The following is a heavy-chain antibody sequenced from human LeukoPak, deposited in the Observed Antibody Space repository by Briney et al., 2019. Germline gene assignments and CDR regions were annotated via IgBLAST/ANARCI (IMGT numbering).Heavy chain of an antibody. CDR3: AKDYYDSSGYWYYFDY. V-gene: IGHV3-23*01. J-gene: IGHJ4*02. CDR2: ISGSGGST. CDR1: GFTFSSYA. D-gene: IGHD3-22*01. Sequence: PGGSLRLSCAASGFTFSSYAMRWVRQAPGKGLEWVSAISGSGGSTYYSDSVKGRFTISRDNSKNTLYLQMNSLRAEDTAVYYCAKDYYDSSGYWYYFDYWGQGTLVTVSS.